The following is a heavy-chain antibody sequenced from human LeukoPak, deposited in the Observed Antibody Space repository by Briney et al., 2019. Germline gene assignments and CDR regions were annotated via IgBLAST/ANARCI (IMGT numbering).Heavy chain of an antibody. CDR1: GGSISSSSYY. Sequence: MPSETLSLTCTVSGGSISSSSYYWGWIRQPPGKGLEWIGNIFYTGSTYYNPSLKSRVTISVDTSKNQFSLRLSSVTAADAAVYYCARLGDTAMEFDYWGQGTLVTVSS. CDR2: IFYTGST. CDR3: ARLGDTAMEFDY. J-gene: IGHJ4*02. V-gene: IGHV4-39*01. D-gene: IGHD5-18*01.